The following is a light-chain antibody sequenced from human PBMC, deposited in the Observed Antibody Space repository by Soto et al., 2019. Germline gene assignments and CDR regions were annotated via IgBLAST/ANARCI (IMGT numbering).Light chain of an antibody. J-gene: IGKJ1*01. V-gene: IGKV3-20*01. Sequence: EIVLTQSPGTLSLSPGERATLSCRASQSLSKTYLAWYQKKPGQAPRLLIDGASSRATGTPDRFSGSGSGTDFTLTTSRLEPEDFAVYYCQQYVSPPWTFGQGTKVDIK. CDR2: GAS. CDR1: QSLSKTY. CDR3: QQYVSPPWT.